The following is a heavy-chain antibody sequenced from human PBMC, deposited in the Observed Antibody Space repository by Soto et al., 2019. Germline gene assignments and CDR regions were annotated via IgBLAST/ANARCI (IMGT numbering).Heavy chain of an antibody. J-gene: IGHJ5*02. CDR1: GFTFSNAL. Sequence: EVQLVESGGGLVKPGGSLRLSCAASGFTFSNALMSWVRQAPGKGLEWVGRIKSKTDGGTTDYAAPVKGRFTISRDDSKNTLYLQMNSLKTEDTAVYYCTIGLTILGVVIDPWGQGTLVTVSS. D-gene: IGHD3-3*01. CDR3: TIGLTILGVVIDP. V-gene: IGHV3-15*01. CDR2: IKSKTDGGTT.